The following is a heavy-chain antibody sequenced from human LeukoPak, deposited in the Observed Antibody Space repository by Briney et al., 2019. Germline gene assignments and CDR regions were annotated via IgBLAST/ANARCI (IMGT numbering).Heavy chain of an antibody. V-gene: IGHV4-30-4*01. CDR2: IYYSGST. CDR3: ARVGSTGGWFDP. D-gene: IGHD2-2*01. J-gene: IGHJ5*02. Sequence: SETLSLTCTVSGGSISSGDYYWSWIRQPPGKGLEWIGYIYYSGSTYYNPSLKSRVTISVDTSKNQFSLKLSSATAADTAVYYCARVGSTGGWFDPWGQGTLVTVSS. CDR1: GGSISSGDYY.